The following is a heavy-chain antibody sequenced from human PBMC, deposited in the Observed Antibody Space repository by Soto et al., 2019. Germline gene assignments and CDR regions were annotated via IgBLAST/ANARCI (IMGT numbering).Heavy chain of an antibody. J-gene: IGHJ6*02. CDR3: ASDLVGASDSYGLDV. V-gene: IGHV3-33*01. CDR1: GFTFSNYG. Sequence: RRLSCAASGFTFSNYGMHWVRQAPGKGLEWVAIIWHDGNNKYYADSVRGRFIISRDNSKNRLYLQMNSLRAEDTAVYYCASDLVGASDSYGLDVWGQGTPVTVSS. D-gene: IGHD1-26*01. CDR2: IWHDGNNK.